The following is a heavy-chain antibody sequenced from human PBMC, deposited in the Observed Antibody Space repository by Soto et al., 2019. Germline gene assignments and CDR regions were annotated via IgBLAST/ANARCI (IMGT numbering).Heavy chain of an antibody. CDR2: FDPEDGET. D-gene: IGHD2-2*01. V-gene: IGHV1-24*01. CDR3: ATERRDIVVVPAAMDP. Sequence: ASGKVSCKVSGYTLTELSMHWVRQAPGEGLEWMGGFDPEDGETIYAQKFQGRVTMTEDTSTDTAYMELSSLRSEDTAVYYCATERRDIVVVPAAMDPWGQGTLVTVYS. CDR1: GYTLTELS. J-gene: IGHJ5*02.